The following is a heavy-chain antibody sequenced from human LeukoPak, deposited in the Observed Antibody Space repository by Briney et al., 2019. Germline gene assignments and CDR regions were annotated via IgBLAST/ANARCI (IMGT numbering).Heavy chain of an antibody. CDR3: APGEYCSSSICYTGANWFDL. J-gene: IGHJ5*02. V-gene: IGHV1-46*01. CDR1: GYTLTSYY. Sequence: ASVKVSCKASGYTLTSYYMHWVRQVPGQGREWMGIINPSGGSTSYAQKFQGRVTMTRDTSTSTVYMELSSLRSEDTAVYYCAPGEYCSSSICYTGANWFDLWGQGTLVTVSS. CDR2: INPSGGST. D-gene: IGHD2-2*02.